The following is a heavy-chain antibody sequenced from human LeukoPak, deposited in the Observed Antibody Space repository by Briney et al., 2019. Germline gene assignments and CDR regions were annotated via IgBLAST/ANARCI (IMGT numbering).Heavy chain of an antibody. J-gene: IGHJ4*02. CDR1: GFTFSSYW. V-gene: IGHV3-74*01. Sequence: LPGRSLRLSCAASGFTFSSYWMHWVRQVPGKGLVWVARINPGGSSITYADSVKGRFTISRDNAKNTLYLQMDSLRAEDMGVYYCARSNQADDYWGQGTLVTVSS. CDR2: INPGGSSI. CDR3: ARSNQADDY. D-gene: IGHD1-14*01.